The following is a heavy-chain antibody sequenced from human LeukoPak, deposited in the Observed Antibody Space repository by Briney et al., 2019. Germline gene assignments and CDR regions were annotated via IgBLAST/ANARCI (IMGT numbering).Heavy chain of an antibody. D-gene: IGHD4-23*01. J-gene: IGHJ4*02. Sequence: PGRSLRLSCAVSGFTFSSYGMHWVRQAPGKGLEWVAVIWYDGSNKYYADSVKGRFTISRDNSKNTVYLQMNSLRAEDTAVYYCARGDDYGGAWYYFDCWGQGTLVTVSS. CDR1: GFTFSSYG. V-gene: IGHV3-33*01. CDR2: IWYDGSNK. CDR3: ARGDDYGGAWYYFDC.